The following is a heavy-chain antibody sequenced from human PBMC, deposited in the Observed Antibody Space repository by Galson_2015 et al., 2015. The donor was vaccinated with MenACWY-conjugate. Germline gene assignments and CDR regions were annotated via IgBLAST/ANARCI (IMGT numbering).Heavy chain of an antibody. CDR1: GGPISSYY. CDR3: AGGSGWLTEY. V-gene: IGHV4-59*01. Sequence: ETLSLTCTVSGGPISSYYWNWMRQPPGKGLEWIANIYHSGSTNYNSSLKSRVTISVDTSKNQFSLKLTSVTAADTAVYYCAGGSGWLTEYWGQGTLVTVST. D-gene: IGHD5-24*01. J-gene: IGHJ4*02. CDR2: IYHSGST.